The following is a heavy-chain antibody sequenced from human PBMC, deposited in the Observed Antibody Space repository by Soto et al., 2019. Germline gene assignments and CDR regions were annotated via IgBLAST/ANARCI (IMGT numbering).Heavy chain of an antibody. Sequence: QVQLQESGPGLEKPSGTLSLTCAVSGGSISSNNWWSWVRQPPGKGLEWIGEIYHSGSTNYNPSLKSRVTISVDKSKSQFSLKPSSVTAADTAMYYCARSPTSSWYGGGAFDIWGQGTLVTVSS. CDR3: ARSPTSSWYGGGAFDI. D-gene: IGHD6-13*01. J-gene: IGHJ3*02. CDR2: IYHSGST. CDR1: GGSISSNNW. V-gene: IGHV4-4*02.